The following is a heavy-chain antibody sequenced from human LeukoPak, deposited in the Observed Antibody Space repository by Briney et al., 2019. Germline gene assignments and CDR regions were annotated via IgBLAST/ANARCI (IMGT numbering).Heavy chain of an antibody. CDR1: GGSISSGGYY. V-gene: IGHV4-31*03. CDR3: ARDNYSNYGYYYYGMDV. CDR2: IYYSGST. D-gene: IGHD4-11*01. Sequence: SETLSLTCTVSGGSISSGGYYWSWIRQHPGKGLEWIGYIYYSGSTYYNPSLKSRVTISVDTSKNQFSLKLSSVTAADTAVYYCARDNYSNYGYYYYGMDVWGQGTTVTVSS. J-gene: IGHJ6*02.